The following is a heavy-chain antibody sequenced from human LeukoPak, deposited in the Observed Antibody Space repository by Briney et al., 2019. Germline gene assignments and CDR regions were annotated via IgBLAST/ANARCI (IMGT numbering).Heavy chain of an antibody. CDR1: GGSFSGYY. J-gene: IGHJ4*02. V-gene: IGHV4-34*01. CDR3: ASRTGTTPYYFDY. D-gene: IGHD1-7*01. CDR2: INHSGST. Sequence: PSETLSLTCAVYGGSFSGYYWSWIRQPPGKGLEWIGEINHSGSTNYNPSLKSRVTISVDTSKNQFSLKLSSVTAADTVVYYCASRTGTTPYYFDYWGQGTLVTVSS.